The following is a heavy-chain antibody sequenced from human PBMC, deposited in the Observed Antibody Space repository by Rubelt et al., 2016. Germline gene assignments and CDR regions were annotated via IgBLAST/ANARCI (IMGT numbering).Heavy chain of an antibody. V-gene: IGHV3-74*02. CDR3: AGGSGWLMDH. CDR2: IKGDGSGA. CDR1: GFTLRNYW. Sequence: EVQLVESGGGLVQNGASLRLSCEASGFTLRNYWMHWGRQAPGKGLVWVYLIKGDGSGANYADSMKGRFPISRDNAKKTMYLQKDTLRAEDTAVYFCAGGSGWLMDHWGQGTLVTVSS. D-gene: IGHD6-19*01. J-gene: IGHJ4*02.